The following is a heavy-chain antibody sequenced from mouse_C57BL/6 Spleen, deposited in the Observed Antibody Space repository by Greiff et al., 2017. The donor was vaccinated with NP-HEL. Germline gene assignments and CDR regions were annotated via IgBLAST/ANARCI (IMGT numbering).Heavy chain of an antibody. Sequence: QVQLKQSGAELVRPGASVTLSCKASGYTFTDYEMHWVKQTPVHGLEWIGAIDPETGGTAYNQKFKGKAILTADKSSSTAYMELRSLTSEDSAVYYCTRFYYYGSSPNYFDYWGQGTTLTVSS. D-gene: IGHD1-1*01. V-gene: IGHV1-15*01. J-gene: IGHJ2*01. CDR3: TRFYYYGSSPNYFDY. CDR2: IDPETGGT. CDR1: GYTFTDYE.